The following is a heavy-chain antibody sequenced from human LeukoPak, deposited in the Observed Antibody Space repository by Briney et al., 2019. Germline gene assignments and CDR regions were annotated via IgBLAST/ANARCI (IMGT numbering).Heavy chain of an antibody. CDR1: GFTFSSYA. D-gene: IGHD3-10*01. CDR2: ISYDGSNK. Sequence: GGSLRLSCAASGFTFSSYAMHWVRQAPGKGLEWVAVISYDGSNKYYADSVKGRFTISRDNSKNTLYLQMNSLRAEDTAVYYCARDNGGYYGSGSYGVYYGMDVWGQGTTVTVSS. CDR3: ARDNGGYYGSGSYGVYYGMDV. V-gene: IGHV3-30-3*01. J-gene: IGHJ6*02.